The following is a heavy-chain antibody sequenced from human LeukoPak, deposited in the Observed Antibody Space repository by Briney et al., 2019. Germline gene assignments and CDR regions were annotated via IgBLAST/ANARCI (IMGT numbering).Heavy chain of an antibody. CDR1: GGSISSGGYY. Sequence: SETLSLTCTVSGGSISSGGYYRSWIRQHPGKGLEWIGYIYYSGSTYYNPSLMSRVTISVDTSKNQFSLKLSSVTAADTAVYYCARRAVAGTSFEDYWGQGTLVTVSS. CDR3: ARRAVAGTSFEDY. J-gene: IGHJ4*02. CDR2: IYYSGST. D-gene: IGHD6-19*01. V-gene: IGHV4-31*03.